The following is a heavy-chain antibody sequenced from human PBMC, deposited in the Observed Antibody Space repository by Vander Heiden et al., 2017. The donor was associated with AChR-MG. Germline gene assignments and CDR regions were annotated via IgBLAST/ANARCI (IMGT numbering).Heavy chain of an antibody. CDR3: TRPIAVVHWYFDL. CDR2: IENGGTT. D-gene: IGHD6-6*01. J-gene: IGHJ2*01. Sequence: QLQLHESGPGLLKPSETLSLTCTVSGGPISRSAHLWGWIRQTPGKGLEWIGTIENGGTTYYNPSLKSRVAISVDASKSHLSLKLTSVTAADTAVYFCTRPIAVVHWYFDLWGRGTLVTVSS. CDR1: GGPISRSAHL. V-gene: IGHV4-39*02.